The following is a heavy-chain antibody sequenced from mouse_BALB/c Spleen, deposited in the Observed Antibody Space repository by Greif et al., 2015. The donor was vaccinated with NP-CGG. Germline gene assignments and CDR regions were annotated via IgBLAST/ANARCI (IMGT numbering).Heavy chain of an antibody. J-gene: IGHJ3*01. Sequence: EVQLVESGGGLVKPGGSLKLSCAASGFTFRSYTMSWVRQTPEKRLEWVATISSGGSYTYYPDSVKGRFTISRDNAKNTLYLQMSSLKSEDTAMYYCTRDYYDYEAWFAYWGQGTLVTVSA. CDR3: TRDYYDYEAWFAY. V-gene: IGHV5-6-4*01. CDR1: GFTFRSYT. D-gene: IGHD2-4*01. CDR2: ISSGGSYT.